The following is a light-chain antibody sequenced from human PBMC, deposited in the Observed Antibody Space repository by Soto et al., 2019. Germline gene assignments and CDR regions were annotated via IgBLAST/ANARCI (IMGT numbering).Light chain of an antibody. CDR2: FAS. J-gene: IGKJ5*01. CDR3: QQYSKWPIT. V-gene: IGKV3-15*01. Sequence: PGDRVTITCRASQSISSWLAWYQQRPGQAPRLLIYFASTRATGIPARFSGSGSGTEFSLTISSLQSEDFAVYYCQQYSKWPITFGQGTRLEIK. CDR1: QSISSW.